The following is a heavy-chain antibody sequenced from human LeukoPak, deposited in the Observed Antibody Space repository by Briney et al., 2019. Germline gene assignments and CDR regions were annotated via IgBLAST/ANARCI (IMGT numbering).Heavy chain of an antibody. CDR1: GGSISTYY. CDR3: ARHSPSYYDFDY. D-gene: IGHD3-3*01. V-gene: IGHV4-59*08. Sequence: SETLSLTCTVSGGSISTYYWSWIRQPPGKGLEWIGYIYYSGSTNYNPSLKSRVTMSVDTSKNQFSLRLTSVTATDTAVYYCARHSPSYYDFDYWGQGTLVTVPS. CDR2: IYYSGST. J-gene: IGHJ4*02.